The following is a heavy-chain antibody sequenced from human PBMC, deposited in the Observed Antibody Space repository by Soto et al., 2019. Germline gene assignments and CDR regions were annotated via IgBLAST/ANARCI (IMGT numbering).Heavy chain of an antibody. CDR2: ISYDGSNK. V-gene: IGHV3-30-3*01. CDR1: GFTFSSYA. D-gene: IGHD6-13*01. Sequence: PGGSLRLSCAASGFTFSSYAMHWVRQAPGKGLEWVAVISYDGSNKYYADSVKGRFTISRDNSKNTLYLQMNSLRAEDTAVYYCARDRDMLAAAAFDYWGQGTLVTVSS. J-gene: IGHJ4*02. CDR3: ARDRDMLAAAAFDY.